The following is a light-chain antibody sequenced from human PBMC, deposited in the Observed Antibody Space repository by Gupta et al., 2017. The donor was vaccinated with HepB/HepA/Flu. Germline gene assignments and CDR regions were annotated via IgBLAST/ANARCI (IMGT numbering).Light chain of an antibody. CDR3: AAWDDSLNGLV. V-gene: IGLV1-44*01. CDR2: SNN. CDR1: SSNIGSNT. J-gene: IGLJ2*01. Sequence: QSVLTQPPSASGTPGQRVTIPCSGSSSNIGSNTVNWYQQLQGTAPKLLISSNNQRPSGVPDRFSGSRSGTSASLAISGLQSEDEADYYCAAWDDSLNGLVFGGGTKLTVL.